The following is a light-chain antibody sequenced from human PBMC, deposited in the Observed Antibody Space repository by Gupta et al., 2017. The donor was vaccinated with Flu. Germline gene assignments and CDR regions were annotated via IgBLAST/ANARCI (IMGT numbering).Light chain of an antibody. CDR3: QQYGSSPRLT. CDR1: QSVSSSY. Sequence: TLSLSPGESATLSCRASQSVSSSYLAWYQQKPGEAPRLLIYGASSRATGIPDRFSGSGSGTDFTLTISRREPEDFAVYYCQQYGSSPRLTFGGGTKVEIK. CDR2: GAS. V-gene: IGKV3-20*01. J-gene: IGKJ4*01.